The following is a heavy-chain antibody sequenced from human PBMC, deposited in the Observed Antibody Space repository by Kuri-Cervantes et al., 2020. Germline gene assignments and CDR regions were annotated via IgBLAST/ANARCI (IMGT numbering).Heavy chain of an antibody. Sequence: ASVKVSCKVSGYTLTELSMHWVRQAPGKGLEWMGGFDPEDGETIYAQKFQGRVTMTRDTSTSTVYMELSSLRSEDTAVYYCARASSSWYLGGWFDPWGQGTLVTVSS. CDR2: FDPEDGET. D-gene: IGHD6-13*01. J-gene: IGHJ5*02. CDR1: GYTLTELS. CDR3: ARASSSWYLGGWFDP. V-gene: IGHV1-24*01.